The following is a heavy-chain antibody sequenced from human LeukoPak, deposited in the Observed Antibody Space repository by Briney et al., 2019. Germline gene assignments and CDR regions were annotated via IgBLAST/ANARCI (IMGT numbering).Heavy chain of an antibody. Sequence: SGGSLRLSCAASGFTFSTYWMSWVRQAPGKGLQWVANIKEDGSEKNYVDSVKGRFTISKDNAKNSLYLQMNSLRAEDTAVYYCASSSSWYSLADYWGQGTLVTVSS. J-gene: IGHJ4*02. CDR2: IKEDGSEK. CDR3: ASSSSWYSLADY. CDR1: GFTFSTYW. D-gene: IGHD6-13*01. V-gene: IGHV3-7*01.